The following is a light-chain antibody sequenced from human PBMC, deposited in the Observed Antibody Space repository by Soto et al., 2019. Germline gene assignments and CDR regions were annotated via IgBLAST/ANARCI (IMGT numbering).Light chain of an antibody. CDR3: QQYGSSPRT. CDR2: GAS. J-gene: IGKJ1*01. V-gene: IGKV3-11*01. Sequence: EVVLTQSPATLSLSLGERATLSCRASETVRTFVDWYQQKPGQAPRLLIHGASNRATGIPDRFSGSGSGTDFTLTISNLEPEDFAVYYCQQYGSSPRTFGQGTKVEIK. CDR1: ETVRTF.